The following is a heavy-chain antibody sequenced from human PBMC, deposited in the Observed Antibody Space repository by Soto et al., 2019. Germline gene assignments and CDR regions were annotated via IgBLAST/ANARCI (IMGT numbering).Heavy chain of an antibody. Sequence: TLSLTCTVSGGSLSSYYWSWIRQPPGKGLEWIGYIYYSGSTNYNPSLKSRVTISVDTSKHQFSLKLSSVTAADTAVYYCARDGRASHYYYYGMDVWGQGTTVTVSS. CDR1: GGSLSSYY. J-gene: IGHJ6*02. V-gene: IGHV4-59*01. CDR3: ARDGRASHYYYYGMDV. D-gene: IGHD2-21*01. CDR2: IYYSGST.